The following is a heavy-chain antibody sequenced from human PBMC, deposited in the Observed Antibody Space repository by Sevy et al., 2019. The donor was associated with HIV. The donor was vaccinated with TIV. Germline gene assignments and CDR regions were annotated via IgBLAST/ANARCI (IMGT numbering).Heavy chain of an antibody. V-gene: IGHV3-64D*06. Sequence: GGSLRLSCSGSGFSFSNSAMNCVRQTPGKGLKYVSAISSDGVSTYYTDSVRGRFTISRDNSKNTLYLQMSSLRVEDTAVYYCVKDPDYNFWRGDYGMDVWGQGTTVTVSS. CDR1: GFSFSNSA. CDR2: ISSDGVST. D-gene: IGHD3-3*01. CDR3: VKDPDYNFWRGDYGMDV. J-gene: IGHJ6*02.